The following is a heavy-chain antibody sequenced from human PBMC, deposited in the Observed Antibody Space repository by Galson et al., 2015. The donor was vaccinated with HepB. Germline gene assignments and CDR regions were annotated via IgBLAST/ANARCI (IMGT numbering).Heavy chain of an antibody. J-gene: IGHJ6*02. CDR2: ISAYNGNT. CDR1: GYTFTSYG. CDR3: AREWWLGLDREEGMDV. D-gene: IGHD2-15*01. V-gene: IGHV1-18*04. Sequence: SVKVSCKASGYTFTSYGISWVRQAPGQGLEWMGWISAYNGNTNYAQKLQGRVTMTTDTSTSTAYMELRSLRSDDTAVYYCAREWWLGLDREEGMDVWGQGTTVTVSS.